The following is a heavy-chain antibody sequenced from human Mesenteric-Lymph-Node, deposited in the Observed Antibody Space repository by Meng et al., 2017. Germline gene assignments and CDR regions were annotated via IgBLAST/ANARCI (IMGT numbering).Heavy chain of an antibody. D-gene: IGHD3-10*01. CDR2: IYHGVNI. CDR3: VRDTRRGGGWFDP. Sequence: QLHEAGSRLVSPSKTQSLTCAVSGDSITSGDYSWTWIRQPPGKGLEWIGYIYHGVNIYYTPSLRSRVTISVDKSRNQFSLKLTSVSAADTAVYYCVRDTRRGGGWFDPWGQGTLVTVSS. V-gene: IGHV4-30-2*01. CDR1: GDSITSGDYS. J-gene: IGHJ5*02.